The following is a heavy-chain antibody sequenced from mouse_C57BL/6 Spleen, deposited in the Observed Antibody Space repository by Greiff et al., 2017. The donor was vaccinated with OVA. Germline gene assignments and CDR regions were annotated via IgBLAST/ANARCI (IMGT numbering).Heavy chain of an antibody. CDR2: INPNNGGT. V-gene: IGHV1-26*01. CDR3: ARGAH. CDR1: GYTFTDYY. Sequence: EVQLQQSGPELVKPGASVKISCKASGYTFTDYYMNWVKQSHGQSLEWIGDINPNNGGTSYNQKFKGKATLTVDKSSSTAYMELRSLTSEDSAVYYCARGAHWGQGTLVTVSA. J-gene: IGHJ3*01.